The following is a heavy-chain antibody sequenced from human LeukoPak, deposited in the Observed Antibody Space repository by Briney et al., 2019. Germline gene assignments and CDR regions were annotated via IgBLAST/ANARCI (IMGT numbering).Heavy chain of an antibody. D-gene: IGHD4-17*01. J-gene: IGHJ5*02. CDR1: GFTFSSYA. V-gene: IGHV3-23*01. Sequence: PGGSLRLSCAASGFTFSSYAMNWVRQAPGKGLEWVSAINGRGDNTYYADSVKGRFTISRDNSKSTLFLQMNSLRAEDTAVYYCARGVDYGDYSAPWGQGTLVTVSS. CDR3: ARGVDYGDYSAP. CDR2: INGRGDNT.